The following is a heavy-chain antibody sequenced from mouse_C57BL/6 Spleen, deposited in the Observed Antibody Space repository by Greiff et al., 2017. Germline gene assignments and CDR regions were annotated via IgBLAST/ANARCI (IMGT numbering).Heavy chain of an antibody. Sequence: EVQLQQSGPELVKPGASVKISCKASGYTFTDYYMNWVKQSHGKSLEWIGDINPNNGGTSYNQKFKGKATLTVDKSSSPAYMELRSLTSEDSAVYYCARNYDYAWFAYWGQGTLVTVSA. CDR2: INPNNGGT. V-gene: IGHV1-26*01. CDR3: ARNYDYAWFAY. CDR1: GYTFTDYY. D-gene: IGHD2-4*01. J-gene: IGHJ3*01.